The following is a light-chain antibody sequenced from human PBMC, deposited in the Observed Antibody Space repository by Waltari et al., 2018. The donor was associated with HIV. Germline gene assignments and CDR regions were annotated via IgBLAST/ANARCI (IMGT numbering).Light chain of an antibody. CDR2: DVT. CDR3: SSYAGSSMSYA. V-gene: IGLV2-8*01. J-gene: IGLJ1*01. Sequence: QSALTQPPSASGSPGQSVSISCTGASSDVGAFKYVSWYQQHPGKAPKLLIYDVTKRPSGVSARFSGSKSGNTASLTVSGLQAEDEAHYYCSSYAGSSMSYAFGTGTKVTVL. CDR1: SSDVGAFKY.